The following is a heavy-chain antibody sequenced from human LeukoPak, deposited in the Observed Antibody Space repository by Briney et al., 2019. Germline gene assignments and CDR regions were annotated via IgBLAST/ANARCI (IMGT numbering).Heavy chain of an antibody. CDR3: ASCHYDFWSGYYP. CDR1: GRSFSSYT. CDR2: IIPILGIA. J-gene: IGHJ5*02. V-gene: IGHV1-69*02. Sequence: SVKVSCKAPGRSFSSYTISWVRQAPGQGLEWMGRIIPILGIANYAQKFQGRVTITADKSTSTAYMELSSLRSEDTAVYYCASCHYDFWSGYYPWGQGTLVTVSS. D-gene: IGHD3-3*01.